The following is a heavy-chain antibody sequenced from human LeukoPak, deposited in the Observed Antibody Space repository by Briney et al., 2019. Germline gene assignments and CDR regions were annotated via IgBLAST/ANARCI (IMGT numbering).Heavy chain of an antibody. Sequence: PSETLSLTCTISGGSIGSYYWSWIRQPPGKGLEWIGYIYYSGSTNYNPSLKSRVTMSVDTSKNQFSLKLSSVTAADTAVYYCVRGDYYDSSGYFDYWGQGTLVTVSS. CDR3: VRGDYYDSSGYFDY. V-gene: IGHV4-59*01. D-gene: IGHD3-22*01. J-gene: IGHJ4*02. CDR2: IYYSGST. CDR1: GGSIGSYY.